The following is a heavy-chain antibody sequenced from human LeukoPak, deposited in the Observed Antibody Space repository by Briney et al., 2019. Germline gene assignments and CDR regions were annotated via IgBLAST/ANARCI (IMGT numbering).Heavy chain of an antibody. J-gene: IGHJ4*02. CDR2: IKSKNDGGTA. D-gene: IGHD2-15*01. CDR1: GFIFNKAW. Sequence: GGSLRLSCAASGFIFNKAWMNWVRQAPGKGPAWVGRIKSKNDGGTADYGSPVKGRFTISRDDSKNTLYLQMNSLISDDTAIYYCTPVMVEDRGFWGQGTLVTVSS. CDR3: TPVMVEDRGF. V-gene: IGHV3-15*01.